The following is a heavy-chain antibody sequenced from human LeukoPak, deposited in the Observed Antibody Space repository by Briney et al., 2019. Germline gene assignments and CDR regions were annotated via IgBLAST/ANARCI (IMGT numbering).Heavy chain of an antibody. CDR3: ATPYGDYAYAFDI. J-gene: IGHJ3*02. CDR1: GGSISSSSYY. D-gene: IGHD4-17*01. V-gene: IGHV4-39*01. CDR2: IYYSGST. Sequence: SETLSLTCAVSGGSISSSSYYWGWIRQPPGKGLEWIGSIYYSGSTYYNPSLKSRVTISVDTSKNQLSLKLSSVTAADTAVYYCATPYGDYAYAFDIWGQGTMVTVSS.